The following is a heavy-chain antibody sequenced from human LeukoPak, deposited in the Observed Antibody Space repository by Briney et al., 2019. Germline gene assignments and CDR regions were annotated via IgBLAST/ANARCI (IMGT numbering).Heavy chain of an antibody. CDR3: AKANSPIAARPHYMDV. D-gene: IGHD6-6*01. J-gene: IGHJ6*03. CDR2: IRYDGSNK. V-gene: IGHV3-30*02. Sequence: QPGGSLRLSCAASGFTLSSYGMHWVRQAPGKGLEWVAFIRYDGSNKYYADSVKGRFTISRDNSKNTLYLQINSLRAEDTAVYYCAKANSPIAARPHYMDVWGKGTTVTVSS. CDR1: GFTLSSYG.